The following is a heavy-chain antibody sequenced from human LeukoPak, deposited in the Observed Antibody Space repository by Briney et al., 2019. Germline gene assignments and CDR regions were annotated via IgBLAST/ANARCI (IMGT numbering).Heavy chain of an antibody. Sequence: SETLSLTCTVSGGSISSYYWSWIRQPPGKGLEWIGYIYYSGSTNYNPSLKSRVTISVDTSKNQFSLKLSSVTAADTAVYYCARYYWNYYYYYMDVWGKGTTVTVSS. J-gene: IGHJ6*03. V-gene: IGHV4-59*01. D-gene: IGHD1-20*01. CDR2: IYYSGST. CDR1: GGSISSYY. CDR3: ARYYWNYYYYYMDV.